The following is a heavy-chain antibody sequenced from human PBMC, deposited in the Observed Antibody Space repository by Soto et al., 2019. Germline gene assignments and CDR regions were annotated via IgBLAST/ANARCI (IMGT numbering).Heavy chain of an antibody. V-gene: IGHV5-51*01. Sequence: PGESLKISCKGSGYTFANYWVGWVRQMPGKGLEWMGIIYPGDSDTRYSPSFQGQVTISADKSISAAYLQWNSLKASDTAMYFCPGPEDSTCIGLDFRGQRTLVT. D-gene: IGHD6-6*01. J-gene: IGHJ4*02. CDR2: IYPGDSDT. CDR1: GYTFANYW. CDR3: PGPEDSTCIGLDF.